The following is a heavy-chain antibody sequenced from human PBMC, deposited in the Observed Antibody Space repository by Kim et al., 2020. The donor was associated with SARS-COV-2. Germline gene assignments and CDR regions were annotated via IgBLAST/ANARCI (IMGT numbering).Heavy chain of an antibody. D-gene: IGHD3-3*01. CDR3: ARRRRSGPTSSYYYYYYMDV. J-gene: IGHJ6*03. CDR2: IYYSGST. CDR1: GGSISSYY. Sequence: SETLSLTCTVSGGSISSYYWSWIRQPPGKGLEWIGYIYYSGSTNYNPSLKSRVTISVDTSKNQFSLKLSSVTAADTAVYYCARRRRSGPTSSYYYYYYMDVWGKGSTVTVSS. V-gene: IGHV4-59*08.